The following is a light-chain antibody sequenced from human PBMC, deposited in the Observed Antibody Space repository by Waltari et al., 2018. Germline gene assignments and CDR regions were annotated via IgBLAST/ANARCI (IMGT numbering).Light chain of an antibody. V-gene: IGLV2-14*01. CDR2: DVS. CDR3: STYTSSSIWV. Sequence: QSALTQPASVSGSPGQSITLSCTGTSSDVGGYNYVSWYQQHPGKAPKLMIYDVSKRPSRVSNRYSGSKSGNTASLTISGLQAEDEADYYCSTYTSSSIWVFGGGTKLTVL. CDR1: SSDVGGYNY. J-gene: IGLJ3*02.